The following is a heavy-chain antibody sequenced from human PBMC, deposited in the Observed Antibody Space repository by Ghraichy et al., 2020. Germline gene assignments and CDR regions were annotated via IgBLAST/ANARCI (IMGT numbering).Heavy chain of an antibody. CDR1: GGSISSSSYY. CDR3: ARLRWGWSIAVAGTGNFDY. J-gene: IGHJ4*02. V-gene: IGHV4-39*01. CDR2: IYYSGST. D-gene: IGHD6-19*01. Sequence: SQTLSLTCTVSGGSISSSSYYWGWIRQPPGKGLEWIGSIYYSGSTYYNPSLKSRVTISVDTSKNQFSLKLSSVTAADTAVYYCARLRWGWSIAVAGTGNFDYWGQGTLVTVSS.